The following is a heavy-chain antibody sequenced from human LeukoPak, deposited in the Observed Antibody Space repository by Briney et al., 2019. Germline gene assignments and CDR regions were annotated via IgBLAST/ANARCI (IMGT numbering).Heavy chain of an antibody. D-gene: IGHD5-24*01. CDR1: SGSISSSTYY. V-gene: IGHV4-39*07. J-gene: IGHJ5*02. CDR2: IFYSGST. Sequence: SETLSLTCTVSSGSISSSTYYWGWIRQPPGKGLEWIGHIFYSGSTYYNPSLKSRVTISVDTSKNQFSLKLSSVTAADTAVYYCARVLLPPRDGYIYGRFDPWGQGTLVTVSS. CDR3: ARVLLPPRDGYIYGRFDP.